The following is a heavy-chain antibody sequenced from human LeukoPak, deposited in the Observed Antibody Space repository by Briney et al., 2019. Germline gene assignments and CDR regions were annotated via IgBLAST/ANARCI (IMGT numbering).Heavy chain of an antibody. J-gene: IGHJ3*02. CDR1: GFTFDDYA. CDR3: AKDIGGSGYDSAFDI. Sequence: GRSLRLSCAASGFTFDDYAMHWVRQAPGKGLEWVSGISWNSGSIGYADSVKGRFTISRDNAKNSLYLQMNSLRAEDTALYYCAKDIGGSGYDSAFDIWGQGTMVTVSS. CDR2: ISWNSGSI. D-gene: IGHD5-12*01. V-gene: IGHV3-9*01.